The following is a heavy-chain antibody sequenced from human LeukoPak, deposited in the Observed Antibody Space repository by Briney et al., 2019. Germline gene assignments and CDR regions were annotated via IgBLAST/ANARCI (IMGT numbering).Heavy chain of an antibody. V-gene: IGHV3-23*01. Sequence: GGSLRLSCAASGFTFSHYAMSWVRQAPGKGLEWVTAIDESGGRPFYTDSVRGSFTISREKCRSTLYLQMYSMRDEDTALYYCEKDLQRLSESGDHFSQFDSCGQGTLVTVSS. CDR3: EKDLQRLSESGDHFSQFDS. CDR2: IDESGGRP. J-gene: IGHJ4*02. CDR1: GFTFSHYA. D-gene: IGHD2-21*01.